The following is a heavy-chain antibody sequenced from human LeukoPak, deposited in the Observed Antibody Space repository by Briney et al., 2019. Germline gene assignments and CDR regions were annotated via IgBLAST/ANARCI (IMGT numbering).Heavy chain of an antibody. J-gene: IGHJ6*02. CDR3: ARGGELLWFGELLANYYYYGMDV. Sequence: GASVKVSCKASGYTFTSNYIHWVRQAPGQGLEWMGMIYPRDGSTSYAQKFQGRVTVTRDTSTSTVYMELSSLRSEDTAVYYCARGGELLWFGELLANYYYYGMDVWGQGTTVTVSS. D-gene: IGHD3-10*01. CDR1: GYTFTSNY. V-gene: IGHV1-46*01. CDR2: IYPRDGST.